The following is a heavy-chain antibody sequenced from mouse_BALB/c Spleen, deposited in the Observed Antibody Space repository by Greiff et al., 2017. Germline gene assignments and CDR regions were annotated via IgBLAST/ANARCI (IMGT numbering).Heavy chain of an antibody. D-gene: IGHD2-1*01. CDR3: APYGNYYAMDY. Sequence: VQLQQSGAELVKPGASVKLSCTASGFNIKDTYMHWVKQRPEQGLEWIGRIDPANGNTKYDPKFQGKATITADTSSNTACLQLSSLTSEDTAVYYCAPYGNYYAMDYWGQGTSVTVSS. CDR1: GFNIKDTY. J-gene: IGHJ4*01. CDR2: IDPANGNT. V-gene: IGHV14-3*02.